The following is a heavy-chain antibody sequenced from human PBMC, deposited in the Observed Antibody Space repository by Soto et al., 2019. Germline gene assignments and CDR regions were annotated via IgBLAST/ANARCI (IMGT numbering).Heavy chain of an antibody. Sequence: GGSLRLSCAASEFTFSSYAMSWVRQAPGKGLEWVSGISGSGGSTYYADSVKGRFTISRDNSKNTLYLQMNSLRAEDTAVYYCAKDSKVAAPYNYGMDVWGQGTTVTVSS. D-gene: IGHD6-19*01. J-gene: IGHJ6*02. V-gene: IGHV3-23*01. CDR1: EFTFSSYA. CDR3: AKDSKVAAPYNYGMDV. CDR2: ISGSGGST.